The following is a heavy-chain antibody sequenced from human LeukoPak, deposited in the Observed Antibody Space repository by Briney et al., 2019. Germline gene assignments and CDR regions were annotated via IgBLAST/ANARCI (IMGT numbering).Heavy chain of an antibody. Sequence: ASVKVSCEASGYTFTAYYMHWVRQAPGQGLEWMGWINPNSGVTDYAQKFQGRVTMTRDTSISTAYMELSRLRSDDTAVYYCARQGVRGVYYFDSWGQGTLVTVSS. V-gene: IGHV1-2*02. CDR1: GYTFTAYY. D-gene: IGHD3-10*01. CDR2: INPNSGVT. CDR3: ARQGVRGVYYFDS. J-gene: IGHJ4*02.